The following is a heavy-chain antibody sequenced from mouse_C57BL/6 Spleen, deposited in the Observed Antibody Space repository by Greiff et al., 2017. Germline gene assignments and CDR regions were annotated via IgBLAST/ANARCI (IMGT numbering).Heavy chain of an antibody. Sequence: EVMLVESGGGLVQPGGSLKLSCAASGFTFSDYYMYWVRQTPEKRLEWVAYISNGGGSTYYPDTVKGRFTLSRDNAKNTLYLQMSRLKSEDTAMYYCARSDWDGGFAYWGQGTLVTVSA. CDR2: ISNGGGST. D-gene: IGHD4-1*01. CDR1: GFTFSDYY. CDR3: ARSDWDGGFAY. J-gene: IGHJ3*01. V-gene: IGHV5-12*01.